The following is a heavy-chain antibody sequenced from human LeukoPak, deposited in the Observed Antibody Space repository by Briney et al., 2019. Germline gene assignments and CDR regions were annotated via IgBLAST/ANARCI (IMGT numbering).Heavy chain of an antibody. V-gene: IGHV3-48*03. J-gene: IGHJ6*04. D-gene: IGHD2-2*01. Sequence: QPGGSLRLSCAASGFTFSSYEMNWVRQAPGKGLEWVSYISSSGSTIYYADSVEGRFTISRDNAKSSLYLQMNSLRAEDTAVYYCARGEYQLLHYYYYGMDVWGKGTTVTVSS. CDR2: ISSSGSTI. CDR1: GFTFSSYE. CDR3: ARGEYQLLHYYYYGMDV.